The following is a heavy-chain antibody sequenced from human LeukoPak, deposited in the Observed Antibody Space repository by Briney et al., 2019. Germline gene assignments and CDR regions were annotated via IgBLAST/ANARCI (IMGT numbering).Heavy chain of an antibody. CDR3: ARASSGWYRRFDY. D-gene: IGHD6-19*01. CDR1: GGSFSGYY. J-gene: IGHJ4*02. CDR2: INHSGGT. V-gene: IGHV4-34*01. Sequence: PSETLSLTCAVYGGSFSGYYWSWIRQPPGKGLEWIGEINHSGGTNYNPSLKSRVTISVDTSKNQFSLKLSSVTAADTAVYYCARASSGWYRRFDYWGQGTLVTVSS.